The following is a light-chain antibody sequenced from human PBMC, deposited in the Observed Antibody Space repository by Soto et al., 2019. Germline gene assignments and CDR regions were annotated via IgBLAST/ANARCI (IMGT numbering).Light chain of an antibody. Sequence: DIKMNQSPSTLSGSVGDRVAITCRASQSISGWLAGYQQKPGKAPKLLIYDASSLESGVPSRFRGSGSGTDFTFTISRLQPEDIATYYCQQYENLPTFGQGTRLE. CDR3: QQYENLPT. CDR1: QSISGW. J-gene: IGKJ5*01. V-gene: IGKV1-5*01. CDR2: DAS.